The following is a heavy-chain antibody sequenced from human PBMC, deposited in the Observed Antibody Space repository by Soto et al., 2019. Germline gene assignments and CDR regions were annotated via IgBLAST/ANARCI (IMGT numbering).Heavy chain of an antibody. Sequence: PSPALSLTCAISGDSVSSNSAAWNWIRQSPSRGLEWPGRTYYRSKWYNDYAVSAKSRITINPDTSKNQFSLQLNSVTPGDTAVYYCASSRGEYSSVPLYYFDYWGQGTLVTVSS. CDR3: ASSRGEYSSVPLYYFDY. V-gene: IGHV6-1*01. J-gene: IGHJ4*02. CDR2: TYYRSKWYN. CDR1: GDSVSSNSAA. D-gene: IGHD6-19*01.